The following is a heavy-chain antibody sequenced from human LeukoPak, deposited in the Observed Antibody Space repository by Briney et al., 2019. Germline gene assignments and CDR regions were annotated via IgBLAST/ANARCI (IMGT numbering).Heavy chain of an antibody. J-gene: IGHJ6*03. CDR3: ARSAAGTRISSYYYYMDV. CDR1: GGSFSGYY. Sequence: SETLSLTCAVYGGSFSGYYWSWIRQPPGEGLEWIGEINHSGSTNYNPSLKSRVTISVDTSKNQLSLKLSSVTAADTAVYYCARSAAGTRISSYYYYMDVWGKGTTVTVSS. V-gene: IGHV4-34*01. D-gene: IGHD6-13*01. CDR2: INHSGST.